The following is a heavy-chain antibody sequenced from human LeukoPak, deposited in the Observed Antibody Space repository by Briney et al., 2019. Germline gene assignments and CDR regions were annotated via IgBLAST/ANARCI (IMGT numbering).Heavy chain of an antibody. CDR2: IYPGDSDT. Sequence: GESLKISCKGSGYSFTSYWIGWVRQMPGKGLEWMGIIYPGDSDTRYSPSFQGQVTISADKSISTAYLQWSSLKASDTAMYYCGRRRWVTGTSSHGHDAFDIWGQGTMVTVSS. V-gene: IGHV5-51*01. CDR1: GYSFTSYW. D-gene: IGHD1-20*01. CDR3: GRRRWVTGTSSHGHDAFDI. J-gene: IGHJ3*02.